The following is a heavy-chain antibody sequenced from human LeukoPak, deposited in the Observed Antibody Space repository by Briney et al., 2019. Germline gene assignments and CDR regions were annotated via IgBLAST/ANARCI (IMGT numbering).Heavy chain of an antibody. CDR1: GFTFDDYG. CDR2: INWSGDSP. V-gene: IGHV3-20*01. Sequence: GGSLRLSCAASGFTFDDYGMSWVRQVPGKGLEWVSIINWSGDSPGYADSVKGRFTISRDNAKNALYLQMNSLRADDTALYHCARDWGAAAGTHFDLWGQGTLVTVSS. CDR3: ARDWGAAAGTHFDL. D-gene: IGHD6-13*01. J-gene: IGHJ4*02.